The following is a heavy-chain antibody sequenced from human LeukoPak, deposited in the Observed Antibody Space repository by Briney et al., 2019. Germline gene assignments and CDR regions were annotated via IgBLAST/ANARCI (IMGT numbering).Heavy chain of an antibody. Sequence: ASVKVSCKTSGYTFTTYAIHWVRQAPGQRPEWMGWINAGNGNTQFSQKFQGRVTITRDTSASTAYMELSSLRSEDTAVYYCASPYPGIAAAGNSYYYGMDVWGQGTTVTVSS. D-gene: IGHD6-13*01. CDR2: INAGNGNT. V-gene: IGHV1-3*01. J-gene: IGHJ6*02. CDR1: GYTFTTYA. CDR3: ASPYPGIAAAGNSYYYGMDV.